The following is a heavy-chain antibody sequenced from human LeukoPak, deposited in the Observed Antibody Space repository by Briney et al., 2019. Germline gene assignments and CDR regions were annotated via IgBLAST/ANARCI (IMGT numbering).Heavy chain of an antibody. CDR2: IYYSGST. J-gene: IGHJ5*02. CDR1: GGSISSHY. Sequence: SETLFLTCTVSGGSISSHYWSWIRQPPGKGLEWIGYIYYSGSTNYNPSLKSRVTISVDTSKNQFSLKLSSVTAADTAVYYCARELVRESPFLKNWFDPWGQGTLVTVSS. D-gene: IGHD3-10*01. V-gene: IGHV4-59*11. CDR3: ARELVRESPFLKNWFDP.